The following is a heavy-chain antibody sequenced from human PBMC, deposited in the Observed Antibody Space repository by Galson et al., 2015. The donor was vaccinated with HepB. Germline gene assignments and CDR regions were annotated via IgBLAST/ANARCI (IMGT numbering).Heavy chain of an antibody. V-gene: IGHV2-26*01. CDR3: ARSLVRITIFGVVTSYCFDY. Sequence: PALVKPTQTLTLTCTVSGFSLSNARMGVSWLRQPPGKALEWLANIFSNDEKSYSTSLKSRLTISKDTSKSQVVLTMTNMDPVDTATYYCARSLVRITIFGVVTSYCFDYWGQGTLVTVSS. J-gene: IGHJ4*02. D-gene: IGHD3-3*01. CDR2: IFSNDEK. CDR1: GFSLSNARMG.